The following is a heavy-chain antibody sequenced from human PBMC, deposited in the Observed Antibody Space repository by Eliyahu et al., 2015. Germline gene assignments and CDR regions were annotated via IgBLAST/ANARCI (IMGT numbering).Heavy chain of an antibody. CDR3: ARGGSGLTAVKGGDF. Sequence: QEQXVQSGAEVKKPGSSVKXSCKASGDXPXLIXVSAGCDRPLXQGLGWRGRIIPMFDRAYYTQTFQGRVTITADKSTGTVYMELGSLKSDDTAVYYCARGGSGLTAVKGGDFWGQGTLVTVSS. D-gene: IGHD7-27*01. V-gene: IGHV1-69*06. J-gene: IGHJ4*02. CDR2: IIPMFDRA. CDR1: GDXPXLIXV.